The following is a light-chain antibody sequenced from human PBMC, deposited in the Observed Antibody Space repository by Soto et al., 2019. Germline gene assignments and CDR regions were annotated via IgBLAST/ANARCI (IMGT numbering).Light chain of an antibody. CDR1: QSVSSSY. CDR3: QQYGSSPRLT. V-gene: IGKV3-20*01. J-gene: IGKJ4*01. Sequence: EIVLTQSPGTLSLSPGERATLSCRASQSVSSSYLAWYQQKPGQAPRLLIYVASSRATGIPERFSGSGSGTEFTLTISRLEPEDFAVYYCQQYGSSPRLTFGGGTKVEI. CDR2: VAS.